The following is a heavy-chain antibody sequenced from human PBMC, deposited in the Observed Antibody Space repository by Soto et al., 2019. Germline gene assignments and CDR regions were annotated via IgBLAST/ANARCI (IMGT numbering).Heavy chain of an antibody. CDR3: ASPARNYDFWSGYSFDI. CDR2: MNPNNDNK. CDR1: GGTFSSYA. D-gene: IGHD3-3*01. Sequence: GASVKVSCKASGGTFSSYAISWVRQAAGQGLEWMGWMNPNNDNKGYAQKFQGRVTMTRNTSISTAYMELSSLRSEDTAVYYCASPARNYDFWSGYSFDIWGQGTMVTVSS. J-gene: IGHJ3*02. V-gene: IGHV1-8*02.